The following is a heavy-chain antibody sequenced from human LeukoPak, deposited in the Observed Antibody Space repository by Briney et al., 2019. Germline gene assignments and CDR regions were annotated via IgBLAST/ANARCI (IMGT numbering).Heavy chain of an antibody. J-gene: IGHJ4*02. V-gene: IGHV4-31*03. Sequence: SQTLSLTCTVSGGSISSGGYYWSWIRRHPGKGLEWIGYIYYSGSTYYNPSLKSRVTISVDTSKNQFSLKLSSATAADTAVYYCASGHYYGSGSYYNVDYWGQGTLVTVSS. CDR2: IYYSGST. D-gene: IGHD3-10*01. CDR3: ASGHYYGSGSYYNVDY. CDR1: GGSISSGGYY.